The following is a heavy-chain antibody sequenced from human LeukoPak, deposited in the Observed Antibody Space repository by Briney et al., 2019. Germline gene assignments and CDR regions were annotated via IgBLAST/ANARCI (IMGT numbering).Heavy chain of an antibody. J-gene: IGHJ4*02. CDR2: IWYDGSNK. CDR1: GFTFSSYG. V-gene: IGHV3-33*08. Sequence: GGSLRLSCAASGFTFSSYGMHWVRQAPGKGLEWVAVIWYDGSNKYYADSVKGRFTISRDNSKNTPYLQMNSLRAEDTAVYYCARDSHQNPLGYWGQGTLVTVSS. CDR3: ARDSHQNPLGY. D-gene: IGHD7-27*01.